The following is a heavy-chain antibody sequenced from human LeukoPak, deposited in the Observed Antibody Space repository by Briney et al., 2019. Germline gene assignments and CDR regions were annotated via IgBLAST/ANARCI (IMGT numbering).Heavy chain of an antibody. CDR3: ARGGGGRYCSGGSCYSPYYYYYYMDV. Sequence: KSSETLSLTCAAYGGSFSGYYWNWIRQPPGKGLEWIGEINHSGSTNYNPSLKSRVTISVDTSKNQFSLKLSSVTAADTAVYYCARGGGGRYCSGGSCYSPYYYYYYMDVWGKGTTVTVSS. J-gene: IGHJ6*03. D-gene: IGHD2-15*01. CDR1: GGSFSGYY. V-gene: IGHV4-34*01. CDR2: INHSGST.